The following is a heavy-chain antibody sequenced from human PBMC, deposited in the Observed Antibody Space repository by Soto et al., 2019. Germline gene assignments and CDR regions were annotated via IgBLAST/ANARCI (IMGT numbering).Heavy chain of an antibody. J-gene: IGHJ4*02. CDR2: MNPNSDNT. CDR3: AREGTIRGDDY. Sequence: QVQLVQSGAEVKKPGASVRVSCKASGYTFTSYDINWVRQATGQGLEWMGWMNPNSDNTGYAQKFQGRVTTTRNTYIRTAYMELNSLRSEDTAVYYGAREGTIRGDDYWGQGTLVTVSS. D-gene: IGHD3-16*01. CDR1: GYTFTSYD. V-gene: IGHV1-8*01.